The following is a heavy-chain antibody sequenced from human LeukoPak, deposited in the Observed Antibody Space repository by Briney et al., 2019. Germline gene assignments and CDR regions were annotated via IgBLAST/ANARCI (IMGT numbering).Heavy chain of an antibody. CDR1: GDSISSGSYY. D-gene: IGHD3-16*01. V-gene: IGHV4-61*02. J-gene: IGHJ4*02. Sequence: SETLSLTCTVSGDSISSGSYYWSWIRQPAGKGLEWIGRIYTSGSTNYNPSLKSRVTISVDTSKNQFSLKLSSVTAADTAVYYSARDGGSKVVYWGQGTLVTVSS. CDR2: IYTSGST. CDR3: ARDGGSKVVY.